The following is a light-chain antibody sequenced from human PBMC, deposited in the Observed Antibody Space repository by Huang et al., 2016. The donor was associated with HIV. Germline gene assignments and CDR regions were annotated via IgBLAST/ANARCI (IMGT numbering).Light chain of an antibody. CDR2: VAA. CDR1: QSVSSSY. Sequence: EIVLTQFPGTLSLSPGERATVSCGASQSVSSSYLTRYQQKPGQAPTLLIYVAANRATDIPDRFSGSGSGTDCTLTISRLEPEDFAVYYCQQYGSSPYTFGQGTKLEIK. J-gene: IGKJ2*01. CDR3: QQYGSSPYT. V-gene: IGKV3-20*01.